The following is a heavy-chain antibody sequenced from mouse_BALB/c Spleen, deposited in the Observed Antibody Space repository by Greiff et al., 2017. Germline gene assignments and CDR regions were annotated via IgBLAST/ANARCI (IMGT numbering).Heavy chain of an antibody. CDR3: TRSYYGSSYRYAMDY. CDR2: IYPGNSDT. Sequence: SGTVLARPGASVKMSCKASGYTFTSYWMHWVKQRPGQGLEWIGAIYPGNSDTSYNQKFKGKAKLTAVTSTSTAYMELSSLTNEDSAVYYCTRSYYGSSYRYAMDYWGQGTSVTVSS. CDR1: GYTFTSYW. J-gene: IGHJ4*01. V-gene: IGHV1-5*01. D-gene: IGHD1-1*01.